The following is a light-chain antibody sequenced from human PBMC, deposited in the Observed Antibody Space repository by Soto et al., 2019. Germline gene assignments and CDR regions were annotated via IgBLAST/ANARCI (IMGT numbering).Light chain of an antibody. CDR2: DAS. V-gene: IGKV3D-20*01. Sequence: EIVLTQSPATLSLSPGERATLSCGASQSVRSSYVAWFQQKPGLAPRLLIYDASSRATGIPDRFRGSGSGTDFTLTISGLEPEDFAVYYFQQYGSSPFTFGPGTKLDIK. CDR3: QQYGSSPFT. J-gene: IGKJ3*01. CDR1: QSVRSSY.